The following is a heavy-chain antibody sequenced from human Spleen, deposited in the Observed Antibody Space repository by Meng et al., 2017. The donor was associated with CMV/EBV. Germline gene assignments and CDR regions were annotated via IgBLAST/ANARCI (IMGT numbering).Heavy chain of an antibody. V-gene: IGHV3-30*02. CDR1: GFTFSSYG. D-gene: IGHD1-26*01. Sequence: GESLKISCAASGFTFSSYGMHWVRQAPGKGLEWVAFIRIDGTYKYYADSVKGRFTISRDNFKNTLYVQMNSLRAEDTAVYYCARENYAGPSGSFDYWGQGTLVTVSS. CDR2: IRIDGTYK. CDR3: ARENYAGPSGSFDY. J-gene: IGHJ4*02.